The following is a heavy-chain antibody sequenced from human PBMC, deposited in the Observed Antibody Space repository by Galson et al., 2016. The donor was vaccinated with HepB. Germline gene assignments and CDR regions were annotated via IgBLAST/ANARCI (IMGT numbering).Heavy chain of an antibody. J-gene: IGHJ4*02. CDR1: GFTFSSYW. Sequence: SLRLSCAASGFTFSSYWMHWVRQAPGKGLVWVSRISVDGSSRSYADSVKGRFTISRDNAKNTLYLQMNSLRSEDTAVYYCAKVRGTSYASSGYLYYWGQGTLVTVSS. CDR2: ISVDGSSR. V-gene: IGHV3-74*01. CDR3: AKVRGTSYASSGYLYY. D-gene: IGHD3-22*01.